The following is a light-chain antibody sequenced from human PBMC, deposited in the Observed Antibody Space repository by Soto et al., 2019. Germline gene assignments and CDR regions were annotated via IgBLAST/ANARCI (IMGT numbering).Light chain of an antibody. CDR3: QQSYSTPVT. CDR2: AAS. Sequence: DIQMTQSPSSLSASVGDRVTITCRASQSISSYLNWYQKTPGIAPKLLIYAASFLQSGVPSRFSGSGSGTDFTLTISSLQPADFATYYCQQSYSTPVTFGQGTRLEIK. J-gene: IGKJ5*01. CDR1: QSISSY. V-gene: IGKV1-39*01.